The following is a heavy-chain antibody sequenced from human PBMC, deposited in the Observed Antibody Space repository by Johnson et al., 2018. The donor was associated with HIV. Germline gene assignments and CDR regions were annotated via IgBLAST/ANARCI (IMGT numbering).Heavy chain of an antibody. CDR3: ATSVGDGYNSDPFDM. V-gene: IGHV3-15*01. Sequence: QLVESGGGLVKPGGSLRLSCAASGFNFNNAWMTWVRQAPGKGLEWVGRIKSEIDGGTTDYGAPVKGRFTISRDDSKSTLHLQMNSLQTEDTAVYYCATSVGDGYNSDPFDMWGQGTMVTVSS. D-gene: IGHD5-24*01. CDR2: IKSEIDGGTT. J-gene: IGHJ3*02. CDR1: GFNFNNAW.